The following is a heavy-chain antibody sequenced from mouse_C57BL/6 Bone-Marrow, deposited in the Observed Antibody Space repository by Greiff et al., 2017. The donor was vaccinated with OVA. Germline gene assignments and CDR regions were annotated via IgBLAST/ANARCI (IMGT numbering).Heavy chain of an antibody. V-gene: IGHV1-61*01. D-gene: IGHD1-1*01. Sequence: QVQLQQPGAELVRPGSSVKLSCKASGYTFTSYWMAWVKQRPGQGLEWIGNIYPSDSETHYNQKFKDKATLTVDKSSSTAYMQLSSLTSEDSAVYYCARWTVDAYWGQGTLVTVSA. CDR1: GYTFTSYW. CDR3: ARWTVDAY. J-gene: IGHJ3*01. CDR2: IYPSDSET.